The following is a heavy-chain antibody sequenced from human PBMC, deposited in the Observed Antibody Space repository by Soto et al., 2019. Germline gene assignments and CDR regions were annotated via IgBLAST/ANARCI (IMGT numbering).Heavy chain of an antibody. J-gene: IGHJ4*02. CDR1: GYTFTGYY. Sequence: SVKVSCKASGYTFTGYYMHWVRQAPGQGLEWMGWINPNSGGTNYAQKFQGRVTMTRDTSISTAYMELSRLRSDDTAVYYCATSRVLWPAQPFDYLGQRTLVPVCS. D-gene: IGHD2-21*01. CDR3: ATSRVLWPAQPFDY. CDR2: INPNSGGT. V-gene: IGHV1-2*02.